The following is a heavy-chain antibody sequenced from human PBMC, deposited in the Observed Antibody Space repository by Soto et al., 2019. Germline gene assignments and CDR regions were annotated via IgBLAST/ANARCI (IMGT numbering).Heavy chain of an antibody. Sequence: PGGSLRLSCAASGFTFSSYAMSWVRQAPGKGLEWVSAISGSGGSTYYADSVKGRFTISRDNSKNTLYLQMNSLRAEDTAVYYCAKDRGRYCSSTSCSTLFDYWGQGTLVTVSS. CDR3: AKDRGRYCSSTSCSTLFDY. CDR1: GFTFSSYA. CDR2: ISGSGGST. J-gene: IGHJ4*02. D-gene: IGHD2-2*01. V-gene: IGHV3-23*01.